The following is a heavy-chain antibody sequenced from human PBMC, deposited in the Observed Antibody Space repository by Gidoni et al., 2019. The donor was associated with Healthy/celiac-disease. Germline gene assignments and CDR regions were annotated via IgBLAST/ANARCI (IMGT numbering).Heavy chain of an antibody. CDR2: IRSKANSYAT. CDR1: GFTFSGSA. CDR3: TREYSGYSERLYYYYYYMDV. V-gene: IGHV3-73*02. D-gene: IGHD5-12*01. J-gene: IGHJ6*03. Sequence: EVQLVESGGGLVQPGGSLKLSCAASGFTFSGSALPWVRQAYGKGLEWVGRIRSKANSYATAYAASVKGRFTISRDDSKNTAYLQMNSLKTEDTAVYYCTREYSGYSERLYYYYYYMDVWGKGTTVTVSS.